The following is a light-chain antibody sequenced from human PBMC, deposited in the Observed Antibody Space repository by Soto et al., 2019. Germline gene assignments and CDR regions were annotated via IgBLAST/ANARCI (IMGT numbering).Light chain of an antibody. CDR3: MQALLTPST. V-gene: IGKV2-28*01. CDR2: LGS. Sequence: DIVMTQSPLSLPVTPGEPASIFCRSSKSLLHSNGYNYLDWYLQKPGQSPQLLIYLGSNRASGVPERFSGSGSGKDFTLKISRVEAEDVGVYYCMQALLTPSTFGQGTRLEIK. J-gene: IGKJ5*01. CDR1: KSLLHSNGYNY.